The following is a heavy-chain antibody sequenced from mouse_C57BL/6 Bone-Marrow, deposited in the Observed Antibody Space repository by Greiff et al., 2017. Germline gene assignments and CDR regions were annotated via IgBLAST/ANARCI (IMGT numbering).Heavy chain of an antibody. CDR2: ISYDGSH. V-gene: IGHV3-6*01. J-gene: IGHJ3*01. Sequence: EVQLQQSGPGLVKPSQSLSLTCSVTGYSITSGYYWNCIRQFPGNKLEWMGYISYDGSHNYNPSLKNRISFPRLTSKNQFFLKLNSVTTEDTGTYNCARYFAYWGQGTLVTVAA. CDR1: GYSITSGYY. CDR3: ARYFAY.